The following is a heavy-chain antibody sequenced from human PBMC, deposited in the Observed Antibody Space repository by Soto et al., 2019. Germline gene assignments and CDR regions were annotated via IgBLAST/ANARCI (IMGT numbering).Heavy chain of an antibody. Sequence: GGSLRLSCVGPGFMFSDYDSRCVPQSIGKGVEWGSGSGIAGDASQSDSVKGRFTVSQDNATNSLFLQMNSLRVGDTAIYYCARRIIRSSSGHTWFDSWGQGILVTVSS. CDR2: SGIAGDA. CDR3: ARRIIRSSSGHTWFDS. CDR1: GFMFSDYD. V-gene: IGHV3-13*01. J-gene: IGHJ5*01. D-gene: IGHD2-21*01.